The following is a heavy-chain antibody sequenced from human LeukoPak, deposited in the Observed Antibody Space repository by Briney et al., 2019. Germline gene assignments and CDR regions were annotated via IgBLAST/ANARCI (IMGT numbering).Heavy chain of an antibody. CDR2: IIPIFGTA. V-gene: IGHV1-69*13. D-gene: IGHD5-18*01. J-gene: IGHJ4*02. CDR1: GGIFSSYA. Sequence: VASVKVSCKASGGIFSSYAISWVRRAPGQGLEWMGGIIPIFGTANYAQKFQGRVTITADESTSTAYMELSSLRSEDTAVYYCARDGIGSYGSDYWGQGTLVTVSS. CDR3: ARDGIGSYGSDY.